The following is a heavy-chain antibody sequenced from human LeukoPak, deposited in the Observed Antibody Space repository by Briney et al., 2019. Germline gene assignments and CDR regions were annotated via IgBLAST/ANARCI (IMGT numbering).Heavy chain of an antibody. CDR1: GFTFSSYG. Sequence: GRSLRLSCAASGFTFSSYGMHWVRQAPGKGLEWVAVIGYDGSNKYYADSVKGRFTISRDNSKNTLYLQMNSLRAEDTAVYYCARSYCSSTSCIAYAFDIWGQGTMVTVSS. D-gene: IGHD2-2*01. CDR3: ARSYCSSTSCIAYAFDI. V-gene: IGHV3-33*01. CDR2: IGYDGSNK. J-gene: IGHJ3*02.